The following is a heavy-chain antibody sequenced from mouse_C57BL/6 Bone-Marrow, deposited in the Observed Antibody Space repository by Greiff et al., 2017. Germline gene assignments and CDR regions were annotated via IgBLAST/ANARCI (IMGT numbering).Heavy chain of an antibody. J-gene: IGHJ2*01. V-gene: IGHV5-6*01. D-gene: IGHD2-10*01. CDR3: ARHPYRGYFDD. CDR1: GFTFSSYG. CDR2: ISSGGSYT. Sequence: EVQLVESGGDLVKPGGSLKLSCAASGFTFSSYGMSWVRQTPDKRLEWVATISSGGSYTYYPASVKGRFTISRDTAKNPQYLQMSSLKSEDAAMYYCARHPYRGYFDDWGQGTTLTVSS.